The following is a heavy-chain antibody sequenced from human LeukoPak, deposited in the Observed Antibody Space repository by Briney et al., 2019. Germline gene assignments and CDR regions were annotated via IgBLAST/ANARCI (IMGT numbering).Heavy chain of an antibody. CDR1: GFTFSTYD. CDR2: ISGSGDST. J-gene: IGHJ6*02. V-gene: IGHV3-23*01. CDR3: ARSPSLGYCSSTSCRQSARRYYYYYYGMDV. Sequence: GGSLRLSWADSGFTFSTYDMTWVRQAPGKGLEWVSGISGSGDSTYYADSVKGRFTISRDNSKNTLYLQMNSLRAEDTAVYYCARSPSLGYCSSTSCRQSARRYYYYYYGMDVWGQGTTVTVSS. D-gene: IGHD2-2*03.